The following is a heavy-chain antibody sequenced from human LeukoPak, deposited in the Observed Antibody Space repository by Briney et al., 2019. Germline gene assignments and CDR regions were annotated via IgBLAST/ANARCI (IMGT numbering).Heavy chain of an antibody. Sequence: ASVKVSCKASGYTLTSYGISWVRQAPGQGLEWMGWISAYNGNTNYAQKLQGRVTMTTDTSTSTAYMELRSLRSDDTAVYYCARSYSSGWYGGMSDYWGQGTLVTVSS. J-gene: IGHJ4*02. CDR2: ISAYNGNT. CDR1: GYTLTSYG. CDR3: ARSYSSGWYGGMSDY. V-gene: IGHV1-18*01. D-gene: IGHD6-19*01.